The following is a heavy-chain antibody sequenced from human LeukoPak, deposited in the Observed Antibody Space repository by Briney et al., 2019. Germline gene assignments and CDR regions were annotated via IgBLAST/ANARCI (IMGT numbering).Heavy chain of an antibody. CDR2: ISWNRGSI. Sequence: GGSLRLSCAASGFTFDDYAMHWVRQAPGKGLEWVSCISWNRGSIGQADSVKGRFTISRDNAKNSLYLQMNSLRAEDTALYYCAKGDCSGGSCYPYYYYGMDVWGQGTTVTVSS. CDR3: AKGDCSGGSCYPYYYYGMDV. CDR1: GFTFDDYA. V-gene: IGHV3-9*01. D-gene: IGHD2-15*01. J-gene: IGHJ6*02.